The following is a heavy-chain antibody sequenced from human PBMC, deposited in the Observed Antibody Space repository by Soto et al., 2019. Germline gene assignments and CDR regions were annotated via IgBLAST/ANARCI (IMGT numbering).Heavy chain of an antibody. D-gene: IGHD4-4*01. CDR1: GGSFSGYY. CDR2: INHSGST. J-gene: IGHJ4*02. CDR3: ARGSDDYRNFDY. Sequence: SETLSLTCAVYGGSFSGYYWSWIRQPPGKGLEWIGEINHSGSTNYNPSLKSRVTISVDTSKNQFSLKLSSVTAADTAVYYCARGSDDYRNFDYWGQGTLVTVSS. V-gene: IGHV4-34*01.